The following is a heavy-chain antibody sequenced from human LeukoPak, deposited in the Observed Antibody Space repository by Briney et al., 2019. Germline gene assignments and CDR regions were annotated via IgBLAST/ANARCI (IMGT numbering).Heavy chain of an antibody. J-gene: IGHJ4*02. CDR2: IRGSGDTT. CDR3: AKDLGYGGNPPVYFDY. CDR1: GVTLRNYG. V-gene: IGHV3-23*01. D-gene: IGHD4-23*01. Sequence: GGSLRLSCAASGVTLRNYGLSWVRHTPGKGLEWVSAIRGSGDTTFYADSVQGRFTISRDNSENTVYLQMNSLRAEDTAVYYCAKDLGYGGNPPVYFDYWGQGTLVTVSS.